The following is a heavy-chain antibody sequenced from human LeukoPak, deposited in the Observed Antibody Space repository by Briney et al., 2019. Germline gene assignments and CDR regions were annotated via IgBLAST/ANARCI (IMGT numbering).Heavy chain of an antibody. V-gene: IGHV4-39*07. J-gene: IGHJ3*02. Sequence: SETLSLTCTVSGGSISSSSYYWGWIRQPPGKGLEWIGSIYYSGSTYYNPSLKSRVTISVDTSKNQFSLKLSSVTAADTAVYYCARRGSYGRDAFDIWGQGTMVTVSS. CDR1: GGSISSSSYY. D-gene: IGHD3-16*01. CDR3: ARRGSYGRDAFDI. CDR2: IYYSGST.